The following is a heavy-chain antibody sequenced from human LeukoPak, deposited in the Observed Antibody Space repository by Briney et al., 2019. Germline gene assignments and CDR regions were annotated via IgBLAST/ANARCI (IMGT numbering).Heavy chain of an antibody. CDR3: ARVTEAYYDFWSGAPRKHYIDV. Sequence: SVKVSCKASGGTFSSYAISWVRQAPGQGLEWMGGIIPIFGTANYAQKFQGRVTITTDESTSTAYMELSSLRSEDTAVYYCARVTEAYYDFWSGAPRKHYIDVWGTGTTVTVSS. D-gene: IGHD3-3*01. J-gene: IGHJ6*03. CDR1: GGTFSSYA. V-gene: IGHV1-69*05. CDR2: IIPIFGTA.